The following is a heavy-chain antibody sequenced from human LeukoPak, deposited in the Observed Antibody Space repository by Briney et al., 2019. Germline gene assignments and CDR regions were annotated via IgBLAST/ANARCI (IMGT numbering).Heavy chain of an antibody. J-gene: IGHJ4*02. CDR2: IYYDGSNI. CDR3: ATETPADY. V-gene: IGHV3-33*03. CDR1: XFTFTTYG. Sequence: GGSLRLSCAASXFTFTTYGMHWVRQAPGKGLEWVAFIYYDGSNIYYADYVKGRFTISRDNAKNSLYLQMNSLRAEDTAVYYCATETPADYWGQGTLVTVSS.